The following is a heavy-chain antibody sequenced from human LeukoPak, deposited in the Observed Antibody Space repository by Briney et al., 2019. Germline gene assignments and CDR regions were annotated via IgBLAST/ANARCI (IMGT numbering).Heavy chain of an antibody. Sequence: SSETLSLTCTVSGGTISSGSYYWSWIRQPAGKGLEWIGRIYTSGSTNYNPSLKSRVTISVDTSKNQFSLKLSSVTAADTAVYYCARDSRYWYFDLWGRGTLVTVSS. CDR3: ARDSRYWYFDL. V-gene: IGHV4-61*02. CDR1: GGTISSGSYY. CDR2: IYTSGST. J-gene: IGHJ2*01.